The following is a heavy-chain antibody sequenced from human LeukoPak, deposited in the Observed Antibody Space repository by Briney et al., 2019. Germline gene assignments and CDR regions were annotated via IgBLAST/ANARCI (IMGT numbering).Heavy chain of an antibody. CDR3: ARVPHDYGDYVGY. D-gene: IGHD4-17*01. CDR2: IRYDGSNK. V-gene: IGHV3-30*02. J-gene: IGHJ4*02. Sequence: GGSLRLSCAASGFTFSSYGMHWVRQAPGKGLEWVAFIRYDGSNKYYADSVKGRFTISRDNAKNSLYLQMNSLRAEDTAVYYCARVPHDYGDYVGYWGQGTLVTVSS. CDR1: GFTFSSYG.